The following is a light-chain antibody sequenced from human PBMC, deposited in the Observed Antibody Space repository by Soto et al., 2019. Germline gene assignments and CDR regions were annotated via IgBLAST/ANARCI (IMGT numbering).Light chain of an antibody. V-gene: IGKV3-15*01. CDR2: GAS. CDR3: QQYNNWPLLT. J-gene: IGKJ4*01. CDR1: QSVNNN. Sequence: EIIVTQSPATLSVSPGERATLSCRASQSVNNNLAWYQQKPGQAPRLLIYGASTRSTDIPARFGGSGYGTEFTLTISSLQSEDFAIYYCQQYNNWPLLTFGGGTKVEIK.